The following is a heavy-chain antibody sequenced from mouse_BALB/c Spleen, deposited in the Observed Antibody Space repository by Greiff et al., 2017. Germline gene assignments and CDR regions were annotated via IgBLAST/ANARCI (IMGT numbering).Heavy chain of an antibody. CDR2: ISSGSSTI. D-gene: IGHD2-1*01. J-gene: IGHJ2*01. V-gene: IGHV5-17*02. Sequence: DVKLVESGGGLVQPGGSRTLSCAASGFTFSSFGMHWVRQAPVKGLEWVAYISSGSSTIYYADTVKGRFTISRDNPKNTLFLQMTSLRSEDTAMYYCAGNYGNYWGQGTTLTVSS. CDR3: AGNYGNY. CDR1: GFTFSSFG.